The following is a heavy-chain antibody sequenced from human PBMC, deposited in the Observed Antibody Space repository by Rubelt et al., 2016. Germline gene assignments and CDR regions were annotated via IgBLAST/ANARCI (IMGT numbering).Heavy chain of an antibody. CDR3: AGLLRESGTTVGFDS. V-gene: IGHV4-34*12. D-gene: IGHD1-7*01. J-gene: IGHJ4*02. CDR1: GGSFSGYY. Sequence: QVQLQQWGAGLLKPSETLSLTCAVYGGSFSGYYWSWIRQPPGKGLEWIATIFYSGSTFYNPSLKSRLTISVDTSKNQFSLQLIPVTAAETAVYYCAGLLRESGTTVGFDSWGQGTLVTVSS. CDR2: IFYSGST.